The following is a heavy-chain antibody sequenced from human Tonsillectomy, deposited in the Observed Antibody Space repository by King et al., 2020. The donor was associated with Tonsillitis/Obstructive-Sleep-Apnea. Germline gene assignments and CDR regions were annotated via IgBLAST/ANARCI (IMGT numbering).Heavy chain of an antibody. Sequence: VQLVESGGGLVQPGGSLRLSCAASGFTFSSYWMSWVRQAPGKGLEWVANIKGDGSVKYYEDSVKGRFTISRDNAKNSLNLQMNSLRAEDTAVYYCTKTAHYCMDVWGSGTTVTVSS. J-gene: IGHJ6*03. CDR3: TKTAHYCMDV. D-gene: IGHD1-14*01. V-gene: IGHV3-7*02. CDR2: IKGDGSVK. CDR1: GFTFSSYW.